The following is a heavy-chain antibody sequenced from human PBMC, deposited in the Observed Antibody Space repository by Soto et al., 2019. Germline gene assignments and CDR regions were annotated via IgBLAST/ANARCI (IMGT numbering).Heavy chain of an antibody. Sequence: ASVKVSCKASGYTFTGYYMHWVRQAPGQGLEWMGWINPNSGGTNYAQKFQGRVTMTRDTSISTAYMELSRLRSDDTAVYYCARRYFDPKLPRDALDIWGQGTMVTVSS. CDR3: ARRYFDPKLPRDALDI. J-gene: IGHJ3*02. CDR1: GYTFTGYY. CDR2: INPNSGGT. D-gene: IGHD3-9*01. V-gene: IGHV1-2*02.